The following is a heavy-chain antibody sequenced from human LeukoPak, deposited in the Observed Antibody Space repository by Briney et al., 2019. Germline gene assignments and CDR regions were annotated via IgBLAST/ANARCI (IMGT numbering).Heavy chain of an antibody. V-gene: IGHV1-2*02. CDR2: INPNSGGT. Sequence: ASVKVSCKASGYTFTGHYMHWVRQAPGQGLEWMGWINPNSGGTNYAQKFQGRVTMTRDTSISTAYMELSRLRSDDTAVYYCARVWIKRGVRGYYFDYWGQGTLVTVSS. CDR3: ARVWIKRGVRGYYFDY. J-gene: IGHJ4*02. CDR1: GYTFTGHY. D-gene: IGHD3-10*01.